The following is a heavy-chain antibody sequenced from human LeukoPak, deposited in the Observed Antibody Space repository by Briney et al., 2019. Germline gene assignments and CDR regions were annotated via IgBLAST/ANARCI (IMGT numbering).Heavy chain of an antibody. Sequence: GASVKVSCEASGYTFTSYDINWVRQATGQGLEWMGWMNPNSGNTGYAQKFQGRVTMTRNTSITTAYMELSSLRSEDTAVYYCARGGYSSSWHYYYYYGMDVWGQGTTVTVSS. CDR2: MNPNSGNT. CDR1: GYTFTSYD. V-gene: IGHV1-8*01. D-gene: IGHD6-13*01. J-gene: IGHJ6*02. CDR3: ARGGYSSSWHYYYYYGMDV.